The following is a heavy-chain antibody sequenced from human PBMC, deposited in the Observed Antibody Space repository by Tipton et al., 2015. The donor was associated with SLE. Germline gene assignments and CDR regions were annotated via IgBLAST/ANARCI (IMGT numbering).Heavy chain of an antibody. D-gene: IGHD3-9*01. CDR1: GLTFSGSA. CDR2: IWYDGSNK. Sequence: SLRLSCAASGLTFSGSAMHWVRQAPGKGLEGVAVIWYDGSNKYYAEPVKGRFTISRDNSKNTLYLQMNSLRAEDTALYYCAKDSGNPYFDWYAFDIWGQGTMVTVSS. V-gene: IGHV3-30*01. CDR3: AKDSGNPYFDWYAFDI. J-gene: IGHJ3*02.